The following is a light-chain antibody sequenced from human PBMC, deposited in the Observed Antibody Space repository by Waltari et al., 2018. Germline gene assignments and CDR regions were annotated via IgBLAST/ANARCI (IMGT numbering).Light chain of an antibody. Sequence: QSVLTQPPSVSGAPGQRVTISCSGSGSNIGAGYDVHWYRQLPGKAPTPPIYGGTTPPPGVADRFSGSQFDTSASLAIAGLQADDEADYYCQSYDTTLSVVFGGGTKLTVL. CDR3: QSYDTTLSVV. V-gene: IGLV1-40*01. J-gene: IGLJ2*01. CDR1: GSNIGAGYD. CDR2: GGT.